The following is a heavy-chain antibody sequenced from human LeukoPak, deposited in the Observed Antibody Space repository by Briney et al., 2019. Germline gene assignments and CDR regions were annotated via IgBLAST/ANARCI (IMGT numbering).Heavy chain of an antibody. CDR2: ISYDGSNK. CDR1: GFTFSSYA. CDR3: AKAQDGDYALVGDY. Sequence: GGSLRLSCAASGFTFSSYAMHWVRQAPGKGLEWVAVISYDGSNKYYADSVKGRFTISRDNSKNTLYLQMNSLRAEDTAVYYCAKAQDGDYALVGDYWGQGTLVTVSS. D-gene: IGHD4-17*01. J-gene: IGHJ4*02. V-gene: IGHV3-30*04.